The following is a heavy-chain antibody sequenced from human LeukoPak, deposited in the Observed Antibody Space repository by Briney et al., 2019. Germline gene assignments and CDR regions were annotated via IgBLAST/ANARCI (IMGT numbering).Heavy chain of an antibody. Sequence: SETLSLTCTVSGGSITSYYWTWIRQPAGKGLEWIGRIPTSGSTNYNPSLKSRVTMSVDTSKNQFSLKLYSVTAADTAVYYCARDDDCSSASCPWYAFDIWGQGTMVTVSS. J-gene: IGHJ3*02. CDR3: ARDDDCSSASCPWYAFDI. D-gene: IGHD2-2*01. V-gene: IGHV4-4*07. CDR1: GGSITSYY. CDR2: IPTSGST.